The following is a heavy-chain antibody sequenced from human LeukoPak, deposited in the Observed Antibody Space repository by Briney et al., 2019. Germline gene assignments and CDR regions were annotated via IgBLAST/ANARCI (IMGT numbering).Heavy chain of an antibody. CDR1: GFTFDDYA. Sequence: PGGSLRLSCAASGFTFDDYAMHWVRQAPGKGLEWVPGISWNSGSIGYADSVKGRFTISRDNAKNSLYLQMNSLRAEDMALYYCAKATRGYYYYMDVWGKGTTVTVSS. CDR3: AKATRGYYYYMDV. CDR2: ISWNSGSI. V-gene: IGHV3-9*03. J-gene: IGHJ6*03.